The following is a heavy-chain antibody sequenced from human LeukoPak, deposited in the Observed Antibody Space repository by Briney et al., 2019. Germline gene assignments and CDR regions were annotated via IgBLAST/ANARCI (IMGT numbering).Heavy chain of an antibody. CDR3: TTDLRAITMIVVVNY. D-gene: IGHD3-22*01. Sequence: PGGSLRLSCAASGITFSSYSMNWVRQAPGKGLEWVSFISTSSSYTYYADSVKGRFTISRDNAKNSLYLQMNSLRAEDTAVYYCTTDLRAITMIVVVNYWGQGTLVTVSS. V-gene: IGHV3-21*01. CDR1: GITFSSYS. CDR2: ISTSSSYT. J-gene: IGHJ4*02.